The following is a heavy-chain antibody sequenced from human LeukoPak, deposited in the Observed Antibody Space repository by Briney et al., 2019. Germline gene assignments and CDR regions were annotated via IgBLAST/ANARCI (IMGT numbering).Heavy chain of an antibody. Sequence: PSETLSLTCAVSGYSISSGYYWGWIRQPPGKGLEWIGSIYYSGSTYYNPSLKSRVTISVDTSKNQFSLKLSSVTAADTAVYYCARRVYCSSTSCYTAIYYFDYWGQGTLVTVSS. J-gene: IGHJ4*02. CDR1: GYSISSGYY. CDR2: IYYSGST. D-gene: IGHD2-2*02. V-gene: IGHV4-38-2*01. CDR3: ARRVYCSSTSCYTAIYYFDY.